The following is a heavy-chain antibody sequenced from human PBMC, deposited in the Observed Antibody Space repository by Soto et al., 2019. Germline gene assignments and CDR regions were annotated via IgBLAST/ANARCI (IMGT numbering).Heavy chain of an antibody. D-gene: IGHD3-10*01. Sequence: SQTLSLTSALYAGSFSGYYWSGIRQPPRKGLEWIGEINHSGSNNYNPSLKSRVTLSVDTSKNQFSRKLSSVTAANTAVYYCARIYFFTMVRGVSSGVSAFDIWGQGTMVTVSS. CDR3: ARIYFFTMVRGVSSGVSAFDI. CDR1: AGSFSGYY. J-gene: IGHJ3*02. CDR2: INHSGSN. V-gene: IGHV4-34*01.